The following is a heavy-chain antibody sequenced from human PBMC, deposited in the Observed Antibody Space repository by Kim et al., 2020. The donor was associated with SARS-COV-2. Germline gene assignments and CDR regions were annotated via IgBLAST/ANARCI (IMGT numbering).Heavy chain of an antibody. CDR2: ISYDGSNK. Sequence: GGSLRLSCAASGFTFSSYAMHWVRQAPGKGLEGVAVISYDGSNKYYADSVKGRFTISRDNSKNTLYLQMNSLRAEDTAVYYCASGEPHYYYYYGMDVWGQGTTVTVSS. J-gene: IGHJ6*02. V-gene: IGHV3-30-3*01. CDR3: ASGEPHYYYYYGMDV. CDR1: GFTFSSYA.